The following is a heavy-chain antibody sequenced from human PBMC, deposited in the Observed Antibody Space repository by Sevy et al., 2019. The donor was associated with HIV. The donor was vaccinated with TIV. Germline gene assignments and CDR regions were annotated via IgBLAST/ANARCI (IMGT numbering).Heavy chain of an antibody. CDR2: ISGSGGSGTKT. CDR3: ARKYDSSGYFDY. J-gene: IGHJ4*02. V-gene: IGHV3-23*01. D-gene: IGHD3-22*01. Sequence: GGFLRLSCAASGFTFSNYAMNWVRQAPGKGLEWVSGISGSGGSGTKTNYADSVKGRFTISRDDSKNSLFLQLNSLRTEETAIYYCARKYDSSGYFDYWGQGTLVTVSS. CDR1: GFTFSNYA.